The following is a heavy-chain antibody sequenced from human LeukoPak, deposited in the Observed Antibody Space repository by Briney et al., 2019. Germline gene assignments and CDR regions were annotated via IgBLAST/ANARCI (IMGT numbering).Heavy chain of an antibody. V-gene: IGHV3-72*01. Sequence: PGGSLRLSCAASGFTFSDRFMDWVRQAPGKGLEWVGRSRNKANSYTTEYAASVKGRFTISRDESTNSLYLQMNSLKTEDTAVYYCARDLREYDFWSGYPYYYYYGMDVWGQGTTVTVSS. J-gene: IGHJ6*02. CDR2: SRNKANSYTT. CDR3: ARDLREYDFWSGYPYYYYYGMDV. D-gene: IGHD3-3*01. CDR1: GFTFSDRF.